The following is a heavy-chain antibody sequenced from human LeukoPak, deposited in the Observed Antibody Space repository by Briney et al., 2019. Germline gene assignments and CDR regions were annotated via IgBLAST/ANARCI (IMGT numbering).Heavy chain of an antibody. CDR1: GFTFSSYG. Sequence: GGSLRLSCAASGFTFSSYGMHWVRQAPGKGLEWVAFIRYDGRNKYYADSLTGRFTISRDNAKNSLYLQMNSLRAEDTAMYYCARRATTERGHSYGLDFWGQGTLVTVSS. CDR3: ARRATTERGHSYGLDF. CDR2: IRYDGRNK. D-gene: IGHD5-18*01. V-gene: IGHV3-30*02. J-gene: IGHJ4*02.